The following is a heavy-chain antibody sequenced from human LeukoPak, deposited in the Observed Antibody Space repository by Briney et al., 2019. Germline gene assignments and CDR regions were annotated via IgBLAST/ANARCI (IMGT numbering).Heavy chain of an antibody. Sequence: PSETLSLTCTVSGGSISSSSYYWGWIRQPPGKGLEWIGSIYYSGSTYYNPSLKSRVTISVDTSKNQFSLKLSSVTAADTAVYYCARDVGGYDTFDYWGQGTLVTVSS. J-gene: IGHJ4*02. V-gene: IGHV4-39*07. CDR3: ARDVGGYDTFDY. D-gene: IGHD5-12*01. CDR1: GGSISSSSYY. CDR2: IYYSGST.